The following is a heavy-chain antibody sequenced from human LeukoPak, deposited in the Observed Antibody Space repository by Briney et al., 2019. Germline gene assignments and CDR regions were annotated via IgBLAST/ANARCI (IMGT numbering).Heavy chain of an antibody. CDR3: ARDYGDYVGYFDY. CDR2: ISYDGSNK. V-gene: IGHV3-30-3*01. CDR1: GFTFSSYA. D-gene: IGHD4-17*01. J-gene: IGHJ4*02. Sequence: GRSLRLSCAASGFTFSSYAMHWVRQAPGKGLEWVAVISYDGSNKYYADSVKGRFTISRDNSKSTLYLQMNSLRAEDTAVYYCARDYGDYVGYFDYWGQGTLVTVSS.